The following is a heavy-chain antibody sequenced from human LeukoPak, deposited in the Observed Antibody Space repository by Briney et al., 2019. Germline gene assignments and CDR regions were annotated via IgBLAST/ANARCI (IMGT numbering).Heavy chain of an antibody. CDR2: IYTNGST. CDR3: ARGVEWLSPYVALDI. Sequence: SETLSLTCTVSGGSISSGSYYWSWIRQPAGKELEWIVRIYTNGSTKYNPSLKSRVSISVDTSKNQFSLKLSSVTAADTAVYYCARGVEWLSPYVALDIWGQGTVVTVSS. CDR1: GGSISSGSYY. J-gene: IGHJ3*02. V-gene: IGHV4-61*02. D-gene: IGHD3-3*01.